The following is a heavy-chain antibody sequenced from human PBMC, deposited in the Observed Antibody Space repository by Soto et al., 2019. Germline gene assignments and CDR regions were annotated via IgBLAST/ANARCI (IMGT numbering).Heavy chain of an antibody. Sequence: PSETLSLNCTVSGGSISGYYWSWIRQPAGKGLEWIGRMYNSERTNYNPSLKSRVTMSMDTSKNQFSLKLTSVTAADTAVYFCAREPLAHSYFDLWGQGTLVTVSS. J-gene: IGHJ4*02. CDR1: GGSISGYY. CDR2: MYNSERT. CDR3: AREPLAHSYFDL. V-gene: IGHV4-4*07.